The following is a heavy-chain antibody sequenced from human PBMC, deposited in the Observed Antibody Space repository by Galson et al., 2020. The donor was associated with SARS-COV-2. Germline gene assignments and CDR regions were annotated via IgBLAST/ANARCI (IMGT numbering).Heavy chain of an antibody. J-gene: IGHJ4*02. V-gene: IGHV5-51*01. Sequence: KIGESLKISCKGSGYSFTSYWIGWVRQMPGKGLEWMGIIYPGDSDTRYSPSFQGQVTISADKSISTAYLQWSSLKASDTAMYYCARGRRGAYYGSGSFGYWGQGTLVTVSS. D-gene: IGHD3-10*01. CDR1: GYSFTSYW. CDR3: ARGRRGAYYGSGSFGY. CDR2: IYPGDSDT.